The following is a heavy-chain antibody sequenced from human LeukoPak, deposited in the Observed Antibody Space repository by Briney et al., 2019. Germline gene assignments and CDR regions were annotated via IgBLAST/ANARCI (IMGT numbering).Heavy chain of an antibody. CDR2: INHSGST. CDR1: GGSFSGYY. V-gene: IGHV4-34*01. J-gene: IGHJ4*02. D-gene: IGHD3-22*01. CDR3: ARRSSGYCDY. Sequence: SETVSLTCAVYGGSFSGYYWSWIRQPPGKGLEWIGEINHSGSTNYNPSLKSRVTISVDTSKNQFSLKLSSVTAADTAVYYCARRSSGYCDYWGQGTLVTVSS.